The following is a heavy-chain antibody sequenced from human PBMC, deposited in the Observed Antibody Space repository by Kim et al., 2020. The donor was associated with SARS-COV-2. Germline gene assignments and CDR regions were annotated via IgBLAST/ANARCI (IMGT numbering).Heavy chain of an antibody. J-gene: IGHJ4*01. CDR1: GFSFSTYW. D-gene: IGHD2-2*02. Sequence: GGSLRLSCTASGFSFSTYWMSWVRQAPGKGLEWVANINQDGSDRYYVDSVKGRFTISRDNAKNSLHLQMNSLRAEDTAVYFCASSDCSGSSCYSSLFDY. CDR3: ASSDCSGSSCYSSLFDY. CDR2: INQDGSDR. V-gene: IGHV3-7*01.